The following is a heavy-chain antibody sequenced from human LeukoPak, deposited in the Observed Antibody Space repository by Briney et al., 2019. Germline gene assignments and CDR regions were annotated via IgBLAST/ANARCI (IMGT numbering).Heavy chain of an antibody. CDR3: ARLRHKALDY. CDR2: INHSGSI. V-gene: IGHV4-34*01. J-gene: IGHJ4*02. CDR1: GGSFSGYY. Sequence: SETLSLTCAVYGGSFSGYYWSWIRQPPGKGLEWIGEINHSGSINYNPSLKSRVTISVDTSKNQFSLKLSSVTAADTAVYYCARLRHKALDYWGQGTLVTVSS.